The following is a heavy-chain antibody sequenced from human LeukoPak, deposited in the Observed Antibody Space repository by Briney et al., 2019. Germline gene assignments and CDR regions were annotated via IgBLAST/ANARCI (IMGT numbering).Heavy chain of an antibody. CDR3: ARGLGASRISYYFDY. D-gene: IGHD1-26*01. V-gene: IGHV3-13*04. CDR1: GFTFSSYD. CDR2: IGTAGDT. J-gene: IGHJ4*02. Sequence: GGSLRLSCAASGFTFSSYDMHWVRQATGKGLEWVSAIGTAGDTYYPGSVKGRFTISRENAKNSLYLQMTSLRAGDTAVYYCARGLGASRISYYFDYWGQGTLVTVSS.